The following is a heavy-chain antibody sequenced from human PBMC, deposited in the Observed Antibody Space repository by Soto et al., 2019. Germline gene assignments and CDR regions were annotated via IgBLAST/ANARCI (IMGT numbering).Heavy chain of an antibody. CDR2: IYHSGTT. V-gene: IGHV4-4*02. J-gene: IGHJ4*02. Sequence: SETLSLTCAVSGGSISITNWWTWVRQSPGRGLEWIGEIYHSGTTNYSPSLKSRVNIAVDMSTNHLSLTLISVTAADTAVYYCAFPATADFDYWGKGILVTVSS. CDR3: AFPATADFDY. CDR1: GGSISITNW. D-gene: IGHD6-13*01.